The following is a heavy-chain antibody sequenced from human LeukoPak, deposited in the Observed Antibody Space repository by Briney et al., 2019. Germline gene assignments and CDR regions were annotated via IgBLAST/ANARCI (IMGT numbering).Heavy chain of an antibody. Sequence: SETLSLTCTVSGGSISTYYWSWIRRPPGKGLKGLANIHASGPTNYNPSLKSRITISVDTSKNQFSLKLSSVTAADTAVYYCARHDAGIAARPFDNWGQGTLVTVSS. V-gene: IGHV4-4*09. CDR3: ARHDAGIAARPFDN. CDR2: IHASGPT. CDR1: GGSISTYY. J-gene: IGHJ4*02. D-gene: IGHD6-6*01.